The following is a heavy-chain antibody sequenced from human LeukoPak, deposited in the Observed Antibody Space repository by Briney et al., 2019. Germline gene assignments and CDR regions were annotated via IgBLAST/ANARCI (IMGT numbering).Heavy chain of an antibody. CDR3: ARGQETDYYDSSGYFY. D-gene: IGHD3-22*01. Sequence: SETLSLTCTVSGGSISSSRYYWGWIRQPPGKGREWIGSIYYSGSTYYNPSLKSRVTISVDTSKNQFSLKLSSVTAADTAVYYCARGQETDYYDSSGYFYWGQGTLVTVSS. J-gene: IGHJ4*02. V-gene: IGHV4-39*07. CDR1: GGSISSSRYY. CDR2: IYYSGST.